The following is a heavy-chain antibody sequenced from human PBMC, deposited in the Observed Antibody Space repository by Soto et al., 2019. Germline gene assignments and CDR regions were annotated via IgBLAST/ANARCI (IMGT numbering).Heavy chain of an antibody. Sequence: GGSLRLSCAASGFTFSSYGMHWVRQAPGKGLEWVAVIWYDGSNKYYADSVKGRFTISRDNSKNTLYLQMNSLRAEDTAVYYCARASYSVVAASGGAFDIWGQGTMVTVSS. CDR2: IWYDGSNK. D-gene: IGHD2-15*01. CDR3: ARASYSVVAASGGAFDI. CDR1: GFTFSSYG. V-gene: IGHV3-33*01. J-gene: IGHJ3*02.